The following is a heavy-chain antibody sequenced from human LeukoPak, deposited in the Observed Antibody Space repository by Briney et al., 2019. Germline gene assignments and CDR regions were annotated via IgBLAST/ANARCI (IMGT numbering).Heavy chain of an antibody. Sequence: GASVKVSFKCSGYTFTSYGISWVRQAPGQGLEWVGLISAYNGNTNYAQKLQGRVTMTTDTSTSTAYMELRSLRSDDTAVYYCARVWVGGADYGDFPGWFEPWGQGALVTV. CDR2: ISAYNGNT. CDR1: GYTFTSYG. V-gene: IGHV1-18*04. J-gene: IGHJ5*02. D-gene: IGHD4-17*01. CDR3: ARVWVGGADYGDFPGWFEP.